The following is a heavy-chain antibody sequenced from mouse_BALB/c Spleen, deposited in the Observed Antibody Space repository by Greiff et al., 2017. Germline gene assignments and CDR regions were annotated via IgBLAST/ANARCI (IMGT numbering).Heavy chain of an antibody. D-gene: IGHD5-2*01. CDR2: IWSGGST. CDR1: GFSLTSYG. V-gene: IGHV2-2*02. Sequence: QVQLQQSGPGLVQPSQSLSITCTVSGFSLTSYGVHWVRQSPGKGLEWLGVIWSGGSTDYNAAFISRLSISKDNSKSQVFFKMNSLQANDTAMYYCAREYRDHVGFAYWGQGTLVTVSA. CDR3: AREYRDHVGFAY. J-gene: IGHJ3*01.